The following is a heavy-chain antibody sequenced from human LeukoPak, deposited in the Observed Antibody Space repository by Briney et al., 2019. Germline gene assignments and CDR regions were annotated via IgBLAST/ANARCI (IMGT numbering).Heavy chain of an antibody. J-gene: IGHJ6*03. D-gene: IGHD3-16*01. V-gene: IGHV1-18*01. Sequence: RAASVKVSCKASGGTFSSYAISWVRQAPGQGLEWMGWISGYNGDTKYAQKVQGRVTMTTDKFTSTAYMELRSLRSDDTAVYYCARAAFSFGFAYYYYMDVWGKGTTVTVSS. CDR2: ISGYNGDT. CDR1: GGTFSSYA. CDR3: ARAAFSFGFAYYYYMDV.